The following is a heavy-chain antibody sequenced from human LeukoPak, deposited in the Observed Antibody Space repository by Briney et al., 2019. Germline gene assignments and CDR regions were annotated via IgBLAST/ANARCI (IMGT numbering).Heavy chain of an antibody. Sequence: PSGTLSLTCAVSGGSISSSNWWRWVRQPPGKGLEWIGEIYHSGSTNYNPSLKSRVTISVDKSKNQFSLKLSSVTAADTAVYYCARGVVAAAANWFDPWGQGTLVTVSS. J-gene: IGHJ5*02. V-gene: IGHV4-4*02. CDR2: IYHSGST. CDR3: ARGVVAAAANWFDP. D-gene: IGHD6-13*01. CDR1: GGSISSSNW.